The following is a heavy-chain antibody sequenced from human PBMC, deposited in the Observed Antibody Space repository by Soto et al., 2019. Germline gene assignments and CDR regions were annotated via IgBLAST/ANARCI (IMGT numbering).Heavy chain of an antibody. J-gene: IGHJ5*02. CDR1: GGSISSSIYY. Sequence: SETLSLTCTVSGGSISSSIYYWGWIRQPPGKGLEWIGSIYYSGSTYYNPSLKSRVTISVDTSKNQFSLKLSSVTAADTAVYYCASAMVYANIGWFDPWGQGTLVTVSS. D-gene: IGHD2-8*01. CDR2: IYYSGST. CDR3: ASAMVYANIGWFDP. V-gene: IGHV4-39*01.